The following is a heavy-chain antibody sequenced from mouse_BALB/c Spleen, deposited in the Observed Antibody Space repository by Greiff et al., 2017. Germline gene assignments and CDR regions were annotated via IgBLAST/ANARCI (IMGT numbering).Heavy chain of an antibody. CDR3: ARGITSAWFAY. V-gene: IGHV2-9*02. D-gene: IGHD2-4*01. J-gene: IGHJ3*01. Sequence: VKLMESGPGLVAPSQSLSITCTVSGFSLTSYGVHWVRQPPGKGLEWLGVIWAGGSTNYNSALMSRLSISKDNSKSQVFLKMNSLQTDDTAMYYCARGITSAWFAYWGQGTLVTVSA. CDR1: GFSLTSYG. CDR2: IWAGGST.